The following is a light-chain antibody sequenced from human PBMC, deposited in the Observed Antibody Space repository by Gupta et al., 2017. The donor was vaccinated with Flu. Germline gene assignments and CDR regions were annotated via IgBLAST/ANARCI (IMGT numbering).Light chain of an antibody. CDR1: QSVSSSY. CDR3: QQYGSSPRT. CDR2: GAS. V-gene: IGKV3-20*01. Sequence: DIVLTQSPGTLSLSPGERATLSCRASQSVSSSYLAWYQQKPGQAPRLLIYGASRRATGIPDRFRGSGSGTDFTLTISRLEPEDFAVYYCQQYGSSPRTFGQGTKLEIK. J-gene: IGKJ2*01.